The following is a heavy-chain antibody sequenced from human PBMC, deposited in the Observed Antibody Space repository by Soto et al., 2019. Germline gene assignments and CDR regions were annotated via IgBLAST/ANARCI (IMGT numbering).Heavy chain of an antibody. CDR2: IYYSGST. CDR1: GGSISSYY. Sequence: SETLSLTCTVSGGSISSYYWSWIRQPPGKGLEWIGYIYYSGSTNYNPSLKSRVTISVDTSKNQFSLKLSSVTAADTAVYYCAMAYSYSWGGSRPNDYDMDDCGNGT. J-gene: IGHJ6*03. D-gene: IGHD2-21*01. CDR3: AMAYSYSWGGSRPNDYDMDD. V-gene: IGHV4-59*01.